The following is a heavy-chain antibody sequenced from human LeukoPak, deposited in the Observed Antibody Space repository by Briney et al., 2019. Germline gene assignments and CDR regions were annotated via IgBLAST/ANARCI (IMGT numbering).Heavy chain of an antibody. CDR1: GFTFSFYG. Sequence: GGSLRLSCVASGFTFSFYGMHWVRQAPGKGLEWVAVISYDGNNTYYADSVKGRFTISRDNSKNTLYLQMNSLRAEDTAVYYCAKAESYCSGGSCYLYAFDIWGQGTMVTVSS. J-gene: IGHJ3*02. CDR2: ISYDGNNT. D-gene: IGHD2-15*01. CDR3: AKAESYCSGGSCYLYAFDI. V-gene: IGHV3-30*18.